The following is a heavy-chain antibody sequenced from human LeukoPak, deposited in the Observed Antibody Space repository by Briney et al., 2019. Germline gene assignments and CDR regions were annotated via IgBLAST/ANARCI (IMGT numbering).Heavy chain of an antibody. CDR1: GFTFSSYN. Sequence: PGGSLRLSCAASGFTFSSYNMNWVRQAPGKGLEWVSYISWSSSTIYYADSVKGRFTISRDNAKKSLYLQMNSLRAEDTAVYYCARDSYGSGSYYRIDYWGQGTLVTVSS. CDR2: ISWSSSTI. J-gene: IGHJ4*02. CDR3: ARDSYGSGSYYRIDY. D-gene: IGHD3-10*01. V-gene: IGHV3-48*04.